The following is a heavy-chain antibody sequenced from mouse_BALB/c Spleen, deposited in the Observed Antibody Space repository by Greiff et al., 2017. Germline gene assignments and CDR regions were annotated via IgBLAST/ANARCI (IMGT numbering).Heavy chain of an antibody. CDR3: ARWGGNYPYYAMDY. J-gene: IGHJ4*01. V-gene: IGHV1-18*01. D-gene: IGHD2-1*01. CDR1: GYSFTGYT. Sequence: DVKLQESGPELVKPGASMKISCKASGYSFTGYTMNWVKQSHGKNLEWIGLINPYNGGTSYNQKFKGKATLTVDKSSSTAYMELLSLTSEDSAVYYCARWGGNYPYYAMDYWGQGTSVTVSS. CDR2: INPYNGGT.